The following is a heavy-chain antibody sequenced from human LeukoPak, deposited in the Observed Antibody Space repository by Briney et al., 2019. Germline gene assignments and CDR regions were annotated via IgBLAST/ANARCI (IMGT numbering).Heavy chain of an antibody. CDR3: GRDGHLIQLWSSYFDY. Sequence: PSETLSLTCTVSGGSISSSSYYWGWIRQPPGKGLEWIGSIYYSGSTYYNPSLKSRLTISLDTSKNQFSLKLSSVTAADTAVYFCGRDGHLIQLWSSYFDYWGQGTLVTVSS. CDR2: IYYSGST. CDR1: GGSISSSSYY. J-gene: IGHJ4*02. V-gene: IGHV4-39*07. D-gene: IGHD5-18*01.